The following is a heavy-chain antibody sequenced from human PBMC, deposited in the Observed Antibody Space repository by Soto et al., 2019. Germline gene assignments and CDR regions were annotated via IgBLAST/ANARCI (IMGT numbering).Heavy chain of an antibody. CDR3: WRNDGDDSTNF. CDR1: GYTFTSYG. CDR2: IASHEGST. Sequence: QVQLIQSAPEVKRPGASVRVSCRASGYTFTSYGLNWVRRAPGQGLEWMGRIASHEGSTVSAQSFQGRLTLTRDTFTNTAYLELGALTSDDTGLYFCWRNDGDDSTNFWGQGTLVTVSS. V-gene: IGHV1-18*04. J-gene: IGHJ4*02. D-gene: IGHD3-22*01.